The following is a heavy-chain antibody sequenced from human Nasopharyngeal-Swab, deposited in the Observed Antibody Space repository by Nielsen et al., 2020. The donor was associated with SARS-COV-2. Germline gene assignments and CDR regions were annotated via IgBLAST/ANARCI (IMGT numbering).Heavy chain of an antibody. J-gene: IGHJ4*02. CDR3: TRRGYSPPAYNDY. CDR2: IRSKANSYAT. D-gene: IGHD5-18*01. V-gene: IGHV3-73*01. Sequence: VRQMPGKGLEWVGRIRSKANSYATAYAASVKGRFTISRDDSKNTAYLQMNSLKTEDTAVYYCTRRGYSPPAYNDYWGQGTLVTVSS.